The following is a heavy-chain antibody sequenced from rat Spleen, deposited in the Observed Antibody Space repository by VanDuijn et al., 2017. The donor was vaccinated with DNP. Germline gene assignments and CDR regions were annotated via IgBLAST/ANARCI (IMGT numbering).Heavy chain of an antibody. Sequence: EVQLVESGGGLVQPGRSLKLSCTASGFTFSDYYMAWVRQAPKRSLEWVATISSDDRSIYYRDSVKGRFTISRDNAKNTLYLQMDSLRSEDTATYYCATDLGDYGGYWGQGVMVTVSS. CDR2: ISSDDRSI. CDR1: GFTFSDYY. D-gene: IGHD1-11*01. V-gene: IGHV5-7*01. CDR3: ATDLGDYGGY. J-gene: IGHJ2*01.